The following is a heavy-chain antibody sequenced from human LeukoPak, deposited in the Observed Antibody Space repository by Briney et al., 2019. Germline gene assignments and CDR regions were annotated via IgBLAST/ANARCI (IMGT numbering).Heavy chain of an antibody. CDR2: INPSGGST. J-gene: IGHJ4*02. CDR3: ARDLSEVERPLGY. CDR1: GYTFTRYY. Sequence: ASVKVSCKASGYTFTRYYIHWVRQAPRQGLEWMGIINPSGGSTTYAEKFQGRVTMTRDTSTSTVYMDLSSLRSEDTAVYYCARDLSEVERPLGYWGQGTLVTVSS. D-gene: IGHD1-1*01. V-gene: IGHV1-46*01.